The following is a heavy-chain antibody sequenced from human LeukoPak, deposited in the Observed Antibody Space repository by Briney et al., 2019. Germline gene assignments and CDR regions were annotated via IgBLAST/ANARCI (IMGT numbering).Heavy chain of an antibody. Sequence: PGGSLRLSCAASGFTFSSYAMSWVRQAPGKGLEWVSAISGSGGSTYYADSVKGRFTISRDNSKNTVYLQMNSLRAEATAVYYCAKGVRGAKGGWDYWGQGTLVTVSS. CDR3: AKGVRGAKGGWDY. V-gene: IGHV3-23*01. D-gene: IGHD3-10*01. CDR2: ISGSGGST. CDR1: GFTFSSYA. J-gene: IGHJ4*02.